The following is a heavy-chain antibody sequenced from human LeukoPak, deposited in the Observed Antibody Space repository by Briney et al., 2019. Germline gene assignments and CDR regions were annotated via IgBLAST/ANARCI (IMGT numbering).Heavy chain of an antibody. CDR2: ISSSGSTI. J-gene: IGHJ1*01. CDR3: ARPMVRGDNNWGAEYFQH. V-gene: IGHV3-48*03. CDR1: GFTFSSYE. Sequence: PGGSLRLSCAASGFTFSSYEMNWVRQAPGKGLEWVSYISSSGSTIYYADSVKGRFTISRDNAKNSLYLQMNSLRAEDTAVYYCARPMVRGDNNWGAEYFQHWGQGTLVTVSS. D-gene: IGHD3-10*01.